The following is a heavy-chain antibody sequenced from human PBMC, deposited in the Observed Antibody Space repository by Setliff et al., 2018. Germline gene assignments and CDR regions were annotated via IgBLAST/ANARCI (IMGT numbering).Heavy chain of an antibody. V-gene: IGHV3-48*04. D-gene: IGHD2-2*01. Sequence: PGGSLRLSCAASGFTFSSYSMNWVRQAPGKGLEWVSYISSSSSTIYYRDSVKGRFTISRDNTENSAHLQMNNLSAEDTAVYYCARILGYCTNTRCYSEYAFDMWGQGTTVTVSS. J-gene: IGHJ3*02. CDR2: ISSSSSTI. CDR1: GFTFSSYS. CDR3: ARILGYCTNTRCYSEYAFDM.